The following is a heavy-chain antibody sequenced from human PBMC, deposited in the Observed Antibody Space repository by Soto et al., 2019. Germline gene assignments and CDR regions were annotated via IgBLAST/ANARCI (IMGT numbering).Heavy chain of an antibody. CDR1: GFTFSSYG. J-gene: IGHJ4*02. Sequence: GGSLRLSCAASGFTFSSYGMSWVRQAPGKGLEWVSAISGSGGNTYYADSVKGRFTISRDNSKNTLYLQMDSLRAEDTAVYYCAKNQGGSYSYFDYWAQGTLVTVSS. CDR3: AKNQGGSYSYFDY. D-gene: IGHD1-26*01. CDR2: ISGSGGNT. V-gene: IGHV3-23*01.